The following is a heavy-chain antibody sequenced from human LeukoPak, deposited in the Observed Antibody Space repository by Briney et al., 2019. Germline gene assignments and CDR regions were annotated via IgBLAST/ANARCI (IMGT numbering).Heavy chain of an antibody. CDR1: GFALSGYW. V-gene: IGHV3-74*01. Sequence: GGSLRLSCTASGFALSGYWMHWVRQAPGKGLVWVSRSSADGSSAVYADPVKGRFTISRDNARNTLYLQMNSLRPEDTATYFCTRVVVGATGLFDSWGQGTLVTVSS. D-gene: IGHD2-15*01. CDR2: SSADGSSA. CDR3: TRVVVGATGLFDS. J-gene: IGHJ4*02.